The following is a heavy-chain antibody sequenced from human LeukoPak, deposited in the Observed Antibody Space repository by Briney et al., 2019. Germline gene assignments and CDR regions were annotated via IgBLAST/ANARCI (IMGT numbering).Heavy chain of an antibody. Sequence: KPSETLSLTCGVSGGSVTCTNWWTWVRQPPGKGLEWIGEVHLDGRTNYNPSLKSRLTMSVDLSENHVSLKLTSVTAADTAVYYCAREGGFYRPLDYSGQGTLVTVSS. V-gene: IGHV4-4*02. D-gene: IGHD3-3*01. J-gene: IGHJ4*02. CDR1: GGSVTCTNW. CDR2: VHLDGRT. CDR3: AREGGFYRPLDY.